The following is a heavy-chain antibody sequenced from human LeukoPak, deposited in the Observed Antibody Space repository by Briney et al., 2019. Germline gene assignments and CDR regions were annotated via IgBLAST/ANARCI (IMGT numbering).Heavy chain of an antibody. CDR1: GGSISSSIYF. Sequence: PSETLSLTCTVSGGSISSSIYFWGWIRQPPGKGLEWIGSIHYSGSTYHNPSLKSRVTISVDTSKNQFSLKLSSVTAADTAVYYCARVQRGSYYSYYYYMDVWGKGTTVTVSS. V-gene: IGHV4-39*07. CDR2: IHYSGST. J-gene: IGHJ6*03. D-gene: IGHD1-26*01. CDR3: ARVQRGSYYSYYYYMDV.